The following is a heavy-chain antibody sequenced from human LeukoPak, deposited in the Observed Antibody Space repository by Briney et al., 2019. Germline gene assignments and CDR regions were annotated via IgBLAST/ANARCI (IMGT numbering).Heavy chain of an antibody. CDR3: AAVASRGATFDI. CDR2: IIPIFGTA. D-gene: IGHD1-26*01. CDR1: GGTFRKYA. J-gene: IGHJ3*02. V-gene: IGHV1-69*06. Sequence: GASVKVSCKASGGTFRKYAISWVRQTPGQGLEWMGGIIPIFGTANYAQNFQGRVTITADTSTSTAYMELSSLRSEDTAVYYCAAVASRGATFDIWGQGTMVTVSS.